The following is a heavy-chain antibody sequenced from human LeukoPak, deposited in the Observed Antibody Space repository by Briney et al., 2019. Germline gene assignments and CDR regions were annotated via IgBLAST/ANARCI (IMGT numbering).Heavy chain of an antibody. CDR3: ASRDKGYYYGMDV. CDR1: GFTVSGNY. J-gene: IGHJ6*02. V-gene: IGHV3-66*01. Sequence: GGSLRLSCAASGFTVSGNYMSWVRQAPGKGLEWVSLLYSGGSTYYADSVKGRFSISGDNSKNTLYLQMNSLRAEDTAVYYCASRDKGYYYGMDVWGQGTTVTVSS. CDR2: LYSGGST. D-gene: IGHD5-24*01.